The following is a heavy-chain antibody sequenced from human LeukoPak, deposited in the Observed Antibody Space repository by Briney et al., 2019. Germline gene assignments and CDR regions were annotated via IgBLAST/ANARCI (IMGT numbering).Heavy chain of an antibody. CDR1: GFTFSSYA. D-gene: IGHD5-18*01. Sequence: GGSLRLSCAASGFTFSSYAMYWVRQAPGKGLEWVTVISYDGSNKYYADSVKGRFTISRDSSKNTLYLQMNSLRAEDTAVYYCARDAIAYSYGYVGYWGQGILVTVSS. CDR2: ISYDGSNK. V-gene: IGHV3-30*04. CDR3: ARDAIAYSYGYVGY. J-gene: IGHJ4*02.